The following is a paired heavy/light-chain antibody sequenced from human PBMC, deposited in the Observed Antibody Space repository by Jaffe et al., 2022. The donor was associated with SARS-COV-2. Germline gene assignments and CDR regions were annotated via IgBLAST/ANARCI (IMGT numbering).Heavy chain of an antibody. V-gene: IGHV4-61*08. CDR2: IFHSGST. Sequence: QVQLQESGPGLVKPSETLSLTCTVSGGSVTSGGYWSWIRQPPGRGLEWIGYIFHSGSTNYNPSLKSRVTISVDTSKNQFSLKLSSVTAADTAVYYCARGFGDYWGQGTLVTVSS. CDR1: GGSVTSGGY. J-gene: IGHJ4*02. CDR3: ARGFGDY. D-gene: IGHD3-16*01.
Light chain of an antibody. CDR3: QQYGSSPWT. Sequence: EVVLTQSPGTLSLSLGERATLSCRASQSVGDIYLAWYQQKPGQAPRLVIYAASSRATGFPDRFSGGGSGTDFTLTISRLEPEDFAVYYCQQYGSSPWTFGQGTKVEIK. V-gene: IGKV3-20*01. J-gene: IGKJ1*01. CDR2: AAS. CDR1: QSVGDIY.